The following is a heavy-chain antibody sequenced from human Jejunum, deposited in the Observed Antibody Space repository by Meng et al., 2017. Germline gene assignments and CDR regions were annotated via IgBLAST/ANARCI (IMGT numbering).Heavy chain of an antibody. D-gene: IGHD5/OR15-5a*01. V-gene: IGHV4-4*02. CDR3: ASSRALSFFHS. Sequence: VHLQESGPGLVKPSGTLYLTCVVSGGSINCGHWWNWVRQFPGNGLEWIAKIYHRGPTNYNPSLKSRVTISVDKTKNQISLEVSSVTAADTAVYYCASSRALSFFHSLGQGTLVTVSS. CDR2: IYHRGPT. J-gene: IGHJ4*02. CDR1: GGSINCGHW.